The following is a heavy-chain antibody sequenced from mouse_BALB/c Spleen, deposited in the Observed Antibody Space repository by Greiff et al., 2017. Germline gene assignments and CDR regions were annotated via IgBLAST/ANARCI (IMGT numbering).Heavy chain of an antibody. D-gene: IGHD2-14*01. CDR3: ARYYRYDGYFDV. J-gene: IGHJ1*01. CDR2: ISYSGST. CDR1: GDSINSGY. V-gene: IGHV3-8*02. Sequence: EVKVEESGPSLVKPSQTLSLTCSVTGDSINSGYWNWIRKFPGNKLEYIGYISYSGSTYYNPSLKSRISITRDTSKNQYYLQLNSVTTEDTATNYCARYYRYDGYFDVWGAGTTVTVSS.